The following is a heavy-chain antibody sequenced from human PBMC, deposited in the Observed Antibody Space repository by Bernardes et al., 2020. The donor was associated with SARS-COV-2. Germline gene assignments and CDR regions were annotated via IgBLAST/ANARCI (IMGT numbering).Heavy chain of an antibody. CDR3: ARDWGYSSGWYVNNWFDP. Sequence: PPGQGLEWIGYLYSSGCTNYNPPINSRVTISVDTSKNQFSLKLSSVTAADTAVYYCARDWGYSSGWYVNNWFDPWG. J-gene: IGHJ5*02. V-gene: IGHV4-59*01. D-gene: IGHD6-19*01. CDR2: LYSSGCT.